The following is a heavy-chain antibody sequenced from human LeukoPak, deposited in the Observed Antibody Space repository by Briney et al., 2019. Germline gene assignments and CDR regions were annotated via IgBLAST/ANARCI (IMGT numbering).Heavy chain of an antibody. CDR3: VKDPRDTYGTNWFVS. CDR2: ISGTGGAT. CDR1: GFSFGNYA. D-gene: IGHD2-21*01. Sequence: GGSLKLSCVASGFSFGNYAMSWVRQAPGKGLQWVSQISGTGGATWYAGFARDRFTISRDNSEKTLYLQMSGLRVEDTAMYYCVKDPRDTYGTNWFVSWGQGTLLIVSS. J-gene: IGHJ5*01. V-gene: IGHV3-23*01.